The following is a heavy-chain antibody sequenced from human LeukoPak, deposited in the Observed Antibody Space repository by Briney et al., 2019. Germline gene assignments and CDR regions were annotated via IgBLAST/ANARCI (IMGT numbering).Heavy chain of an antibody. V-gene: IGHV3-23*01. J-gene: IGHJ5*02. CDR1: GFTFSSYG. Sequence: PGGSLRLSCAASGFTFSSYGMSWVRQAPGKGLEWVSAISGSGGSTYYADSVKGRFTISRDNSKNTLYLQMNSLRAEDTAVYYCAKDSSKSPTTAVDPWGQGTLVTVSP. D-gene: IGHD1-1*01. CDR2: ISGSGGST. CDR3: AKDSSKSPTTAVDP.